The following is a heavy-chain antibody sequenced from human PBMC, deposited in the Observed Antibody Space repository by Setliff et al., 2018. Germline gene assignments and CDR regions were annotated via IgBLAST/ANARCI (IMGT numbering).Heavy chain of an antibody. CDR1: GYSISSGYI. V-gene: IGHV4-38-2*02. Sequence: CTVSGYSISSGYIWGWIRQPPGKGLEWVGNIGHTGSINYNPSLKSRLTISRDTSKNQVSLKLNSVTATDTAIYYCARGNYDSSGYYLDYWGQGTLVTVSS. D-gene: IGHD3-22*01. CDR2: IGHTGSI. CDR3: ARGNYDSSGYYLDY. J-gene: IGHJ4*02.